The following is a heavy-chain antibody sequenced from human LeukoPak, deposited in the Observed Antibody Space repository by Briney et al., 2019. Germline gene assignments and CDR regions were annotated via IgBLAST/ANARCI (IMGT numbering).Heavy chain of an antibody. CDR2: ISYDGSNK. CDR1: GFTFSSYA. CDR3: ARESNGDYLHY. J-gene: IGHJ4*02. D-gene: IGHD4-17*01. V-gene: IGHV3-30*04. Sequence: GRSPRLSCAASGFTFSSYAMYWVRQAPGKGLEWVAVISYDGSNKYYADSVKGRFTISRDNSKNTLYLQMNSLRAEDTAVYYCARESNGDYLHYWGQGTLVTVSS.